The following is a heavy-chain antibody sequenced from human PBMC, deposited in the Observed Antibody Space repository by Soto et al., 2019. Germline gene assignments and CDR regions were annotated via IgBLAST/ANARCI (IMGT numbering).Heavy chain of an antibody. J-gene: IGHJ5*02. Sequence: GGSLRLSCAASGFTFSSYAMHWVRQAPGKGLEWVAVISYDGSNKYYADSVKGRFTISRDNSKNTLYLQMNSLRAEDTAVYYCARPINTYLTWWFDPWGQGTLVTVSS. V-gene: IGHV3-30-3*01. CDR3: ARPINTYLTWWFDP. CDR2: ISYDGSNK. CDR1: GFTFSSYA. D-gene: IGHD5-12*01.